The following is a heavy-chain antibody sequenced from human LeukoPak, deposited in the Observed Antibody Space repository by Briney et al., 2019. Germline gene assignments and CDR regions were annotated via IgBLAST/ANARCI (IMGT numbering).Heavy chain of an antibody. V-gene: IGHV1-46*01. J-gene: IGHJ4*02. CDR2: INPRGGSP. CDR3: AKAGDYFDY. Sequence: ASVKVSCKASGYRFTSYYMHWVRQAPGQGLEWMGIINPRGGSPSHAQKFQGRVTMTSDPSTSTVYMELSSLRSEDTAVYYCAKAGDYFDYWGQGTLVTVSS. CDR1: GYRFTSYY.